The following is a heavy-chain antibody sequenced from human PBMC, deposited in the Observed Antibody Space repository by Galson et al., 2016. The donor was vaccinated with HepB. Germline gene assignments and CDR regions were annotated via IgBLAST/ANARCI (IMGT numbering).Heavy chain of an antibody. CDR1: RSTFTGYY. D-gene: IGHD2-2*01. CDR2: INPNSGDT. J-gene: IGHJ4*02. V-gene: IGHV1-2*05. CDR3: ARSSCTNTTCYPYFDY. Sequence: SVKVSCKASRSTFTGYYIHWVRQAPGQGLEWMGRINPNSGDTYYAQKFKDRVTMTRDTSISTVYMELSRLTSDDTVVFYCARSSCTNTTCYPYFDYWGQGTLVTVSS.